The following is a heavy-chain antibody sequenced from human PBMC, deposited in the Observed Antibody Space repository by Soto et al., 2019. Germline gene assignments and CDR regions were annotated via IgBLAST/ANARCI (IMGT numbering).Heavy chain of an antibody. Sequence: ASVKVSCKASGYTFTSYAMHCVRQAPGQRLEWMGWINAGNGNTKYSQKFQGRVTITRDTSASTAYMELSSLRSEDTAVYYCARAEDYDSSGYYYLYFQHWGQGTLVTVSS. CDR1: GYTFTSYA. CDR3: ARAEDYDSSGYYYLYFQH. D-gene: IGHD3-22*01. V-gene: IGHV1-3*01. CDR2: INAGNGNT. J-gene: IGHJ1*01.